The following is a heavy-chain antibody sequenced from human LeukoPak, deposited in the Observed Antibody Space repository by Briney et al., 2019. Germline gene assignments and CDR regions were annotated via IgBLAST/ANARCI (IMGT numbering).Heavy chain of an antibody. D-gene: IGHD4-11*01. Sequence: SQTLSLTCTVSGGSISSGSYYWSWIRQPAGKGLEWIGRIYTSGSTNYNPSLKSRVTISVDTSKNQFSLKLSSVTAADTAVYYCAREGTVTKGYYYMDVWGKGTTVTVSS. CDR2: IYTSGST. V-gene: IGHV4-61*02. J-gene: IGHJ6*03. CDR1: GGSISSGSYY. CDR3: AREGTVTKGYYYMDV.